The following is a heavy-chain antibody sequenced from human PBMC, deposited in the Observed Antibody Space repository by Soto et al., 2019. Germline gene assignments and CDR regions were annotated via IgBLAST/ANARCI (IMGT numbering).Heavy chain of an antibody. J-gene: IGHJ3*02. Sequence: SETLYLTCAVYGGSFSGYYWSWIRQPPGKGMEWIGEINHSGSTNYNPSLKSRVTISVDTSKNQFSLKLSSVTAADTAVYYCARDTYYYDSSGYYYGYAFDIWGQGTMVT. CDR3: ARDTYYYDSSGYYYGYAFDI. CDR1: GGSFSGYY. V-gene: IGHV4-34*01. CDR2: INHSGST. D-gene: IGHD3-22*01.